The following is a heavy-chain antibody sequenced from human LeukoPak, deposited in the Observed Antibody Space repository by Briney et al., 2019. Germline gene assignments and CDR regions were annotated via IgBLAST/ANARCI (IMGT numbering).Heavy chain of an antibody. CDR1: GFTFSSYA. Sequence: TGGSLRLSCAASGFTFSSYAMHWVRQAPGKGLEWVAVISYDGSNKYYADSVKGRFTISRDNSKNTLYLQMNSLRAEDTAVYYCAKLGSGIHYWGQGTLVTVSS. CDR3: AKLGSGIHY. J-gene: IGHJ4*02. CDR2: ISYDGSNK. D-gene: IGHD3-10*01. V-gene: IGHV3-30*04.